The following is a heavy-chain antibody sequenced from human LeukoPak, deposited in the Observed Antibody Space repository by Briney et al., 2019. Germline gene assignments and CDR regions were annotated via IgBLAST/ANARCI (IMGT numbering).Heavy chain of an antibody. V-gene: IGHV3-33*01. D-gene: IGHD5-24*01. CDR1: GFTFSSYG. CDR2: IWYDGSNK. J-gene: IGHJ4*02. CDR3: ARGMGDGYNRLGLDY. Sequence: GRSLRLSCAASGFTFSSYGMHWVRQAPGKGLEWVAVIWYDGSNKYYADSVKGRYTISRDNSRNTLYLQMNSLRAKDTAVYYCARGMGDGYNRLGLDYWGQGTLVTVSS.